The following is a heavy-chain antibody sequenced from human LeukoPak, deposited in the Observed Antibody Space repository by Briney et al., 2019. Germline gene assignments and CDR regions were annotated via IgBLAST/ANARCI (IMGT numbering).Heavy chain of an antibody. V-gene: IGHV4-38-2*02. CDR3: ATRRGGSYDY. Sequence: SETPSLTCTVSGYSISSGYYWGWIRQPPGKGLEWIGSIYHTGSTYYNPSLKSRVTISVDTSTNQFSLKLNSVTAADTAVYYCATRRGGSYDYWGQGTLVTVSS. J-gene: IGHJ4*02. CDR1: GYSISSGYY. D-gene: IGHD1-26*01. CDR2: IYHTGST.